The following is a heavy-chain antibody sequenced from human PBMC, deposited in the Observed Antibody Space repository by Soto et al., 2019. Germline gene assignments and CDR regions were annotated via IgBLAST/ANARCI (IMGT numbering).Heavy chain of an antibody. Sequence: GASVKVSCKASGYTFTGYYMHWVRQAPGQGLEWMGWINPNSGGTNYAQKFQGWVTMTRDTSISTAYMELSRLRSDDTAVYYCARDRVVITGAYYGMDVWGQGTTVTVSS. J-gene: IGHJ6*02. CDR3: ARDRVVITGAYYGMDV. CDR2: INPNSGGT. CDR1: GYTFTGYY. D-gene: IGHD3-22*01. V-gene: IGHV1-2*04.